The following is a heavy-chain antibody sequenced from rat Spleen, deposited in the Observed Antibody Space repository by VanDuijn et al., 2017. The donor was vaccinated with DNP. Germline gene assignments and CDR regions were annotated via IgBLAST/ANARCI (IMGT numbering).Heavy chain of an antibody. CDR3: TRQYYYSGDDNWFAY. CDR2: ISISDSRS. Sequence: EVQLVESGGGLVQPGRSMKLSCTASGFTFSNYYMAWVRQAPTKGLEWVATISISDSRSYYSDSVRGRFTISRDNAKSSLHLQMNSLKSEDTATYYCTRQYYYSGDDNWFAYWGRGTLVTVSS. J-gene: IGHJ3*01. CDR1: GFTFSNYY. V-gene: IGHV5-25*01. D-gene: IGHD1-1*01.